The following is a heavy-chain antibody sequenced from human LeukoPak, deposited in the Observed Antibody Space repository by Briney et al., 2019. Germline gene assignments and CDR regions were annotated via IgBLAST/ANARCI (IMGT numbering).Heavy chain of an antibody. CDR1: GYSFSNYD. CDR3: ARDSRTYCRGIDCPYLDY. Sequence: ASVKVSCKASGYSFSNYDVRWVRQAPGQGLEWMGWISASNGDSNFAQNLHDRITLTTDTSTSTAYMELRSLRSDDTAVYFSARDSRTYCRGIDCPYLDYWGQGTLVTVSS. J-gene: IGHJ4*02. D-gene: IGHD2-21*01. V-gene: IGHV1-18*01. CDR2: ISASNGDS.